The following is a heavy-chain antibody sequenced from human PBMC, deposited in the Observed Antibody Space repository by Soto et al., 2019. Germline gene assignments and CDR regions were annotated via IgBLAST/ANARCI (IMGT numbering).Heavy chain of an antibody. V-gene: IGHV4-59*01. D-gene: IGHD2-21*02. CDR3: ARDLWGYCGADCYPLDV. CDR1: GGSIRSSP. J-gene: IGHJ6*02. Sequence: SETLSLTCTFSGGSIRSSPWSWIRQPPGKGLEWIGYMYNTGSTIYNPSLKSRVTISVDTSKNQFSLKLNSVTAADTAVYYCARDLWGYCGADCYPLDVWGQGTTVTVS. CDR2: MYNTGST.